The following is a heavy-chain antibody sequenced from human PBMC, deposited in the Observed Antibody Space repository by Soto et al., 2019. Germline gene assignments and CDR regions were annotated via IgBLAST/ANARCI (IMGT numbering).Heavy chain of an antibody. J-gene: IGHJ6*03. D-gene: IGHD3-10*01. Sequence: QVQLVESGGGSVKPGGSLRLSCAASGFTFSDYYMTWIRQAPGKGLEWLSYITKTGSIMHYADSVKGRFTISRDNAKNSLYLQMNSLRAEDTAVYYCARVGYGLGSSTISYYYYYMDVWGKGTTVTVSS. CDR1: GFTFSDYY. V-gene: IGHV3-11*01. CDR2: ITKTGSIM. CDR3: ARVGYGLGSSTISYYYYYMDV.